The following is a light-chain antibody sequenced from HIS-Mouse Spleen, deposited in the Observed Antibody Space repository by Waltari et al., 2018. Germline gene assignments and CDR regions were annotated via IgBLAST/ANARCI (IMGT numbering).Light chain of an antibody. CDR1: KLGDKY. CDR2: QGS. J-gene: IGLJ2*01. Sequence: SYELTQPPSVSVSPGQTASITCAGDKLGDKYACWYQQKPGQSPVLVIYQGSKRPSGLPERFSGSRSGNTATLTLSGTQAMDEADYYCQAWDSSNVVFGGGTKLTVL. V-gene: IGLV3-1*01. CDR3: QAWDSSNVV.